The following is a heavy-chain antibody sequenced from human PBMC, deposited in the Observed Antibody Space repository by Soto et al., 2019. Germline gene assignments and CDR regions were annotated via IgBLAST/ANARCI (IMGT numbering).Heavy chain of an antibody. CDR3: AIIAPARPTARQAYYGMDV. Sequence: QLQLQESGPGLVKPSETLSLTCTVSGGSISSSSYYWGWIRQPPGKGLEWIGSIYYSGSTYYNPSLKSRVTISVDTSKNQFSLKLSSVTAADTAVYYCAIIAPARPTARQAYYGMDVWGQGTTVTVSS. J-gene: IGHJ6*02. D-gene: IGHD6-13*01. CDR1: GGSISSSSYY. CDR2: IYYSGST. V-gene: IGHV4-39*01.